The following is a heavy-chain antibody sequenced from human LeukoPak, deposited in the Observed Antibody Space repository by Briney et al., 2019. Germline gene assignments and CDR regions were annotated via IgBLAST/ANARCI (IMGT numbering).Heavy chain of an antibody. J-gene: IGHJ4*02. D-gene: IGHD3-22*01. CDR3: AKGVRSSGYYYPDY. CDR1: GFTFSSYA. Sequence: QSGGSLRLSCAASGFTFSSYAMSWVRQAPGKGLEWVSAISGSGGSTYYAGSVKGRFTISRDNSKNTLYLQMNSLRAEDTAVYYCAKGVRSSGYYYPDYWGQGTLVTVSS. V-gene: IGHV3-23*01. CDR2: ISGSGGST.